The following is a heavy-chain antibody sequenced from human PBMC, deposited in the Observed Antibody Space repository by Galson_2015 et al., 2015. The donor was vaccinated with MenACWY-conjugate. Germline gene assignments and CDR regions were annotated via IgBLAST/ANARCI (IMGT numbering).Heavy chain of an antibody. CDR2: IKQDGNDK. J-gene: IGHJ4*02. Sequence: SLRLSCAASGFTLSSYWMSWARPAPGKGLEWVASIKQDGNDKEYLDSVKGRFTISRDNARNSLYLQMNSLRAEDTAIYYCARGPRGQLPGVDFDYWGQGTLVTVSS. D-gene: IGHD1-26*01. V-gene: IGHV3-7*03. CDR3: ARGPRGQLPGVDFDY. CDR1: GFTLSSYW.